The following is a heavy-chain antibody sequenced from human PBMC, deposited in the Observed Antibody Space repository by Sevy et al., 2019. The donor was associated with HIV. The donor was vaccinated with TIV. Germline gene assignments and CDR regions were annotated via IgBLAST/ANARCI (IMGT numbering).Heavy chain of an antibody. CDR2: IWSDGAYQ. D-gene: IGHD3-22*01. J-gene: IGHJ4*02. Sequence: GGSLRLSCAATGFTFSNYAMHWVRQAPGKGMEWVAIIWSDGAYQYHGDSVKGRFTNSRDNSKNTLYLQMNNVRVEDTAVHYCARGGYYYDNAAYYALDSWGQGTLVTVSS. V-gene: IGHV3-33*01. CDR3: ARGGYYYDNAAYYALDS. CDR1: GFTFSNYA.